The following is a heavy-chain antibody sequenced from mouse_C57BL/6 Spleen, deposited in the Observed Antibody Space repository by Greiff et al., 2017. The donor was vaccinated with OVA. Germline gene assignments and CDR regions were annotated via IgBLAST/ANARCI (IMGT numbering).Heavy chain of an antibody. CDR1: GYTFTDYN. J-gene: IGHJ2*01. Sequence: VQLQQSGPELVKPGASVKMSCKASGYTFTDYNMHWVKQSHGKSLEWIGYINPNNGGTSYNQKFKGQATLTVNKSSSTAYMWLRSLTSEDSAVYYCASRRLRRGVYYFDYWGQGTTLTVSS. CDR2: INPNNGGT. CDR3: ASRRLRRGVYYFDY. V-gene: IGHV1-22*01. D-gene: IGHD2-4*01.